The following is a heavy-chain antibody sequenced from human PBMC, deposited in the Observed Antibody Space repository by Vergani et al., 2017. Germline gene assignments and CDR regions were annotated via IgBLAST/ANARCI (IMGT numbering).Heavy chain of an antibody. CDR3: ARERYYDYVWGTPTPFDP. Sequence: QVQLVESGGGVVQPGRSLRLSCAASGFTFSSYGMHWVRQAPGKGLEWVAVIWYDGSNKYYADSVKGRFTISRDNSKNTLYLQMNSLRAEDTAVYYCARERYYDYVWGTPTPFDPWGQGTLVTVSS. CDR2: IWYDGSNK. D-gene: IGHD3-16*01. J-gene: IGHJ5*02. V-gene: IGHV3-33*01. CDR1: GFTFSSYG.